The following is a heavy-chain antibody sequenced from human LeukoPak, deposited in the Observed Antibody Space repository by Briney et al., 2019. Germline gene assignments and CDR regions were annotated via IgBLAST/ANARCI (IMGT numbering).Heavy chain of an antibody. D-gene: IGHD6-13*01. CDR1: GYSLTNHY. CDR3: ARGPAAVHP. CDR2: VLHTGST. V-gene: IGHV4-34*12. Sequence: SDTLSLTCAVHGYSLTNHYWIWIRQPPGKGLEWIAEVLHTGSTNCNPSFKSRVTVSVDTSKNQFFLNLTSVIAADTAVYYCARGPAAVHPWGRGILVTVSS. J-gene: IGHJ5*02.